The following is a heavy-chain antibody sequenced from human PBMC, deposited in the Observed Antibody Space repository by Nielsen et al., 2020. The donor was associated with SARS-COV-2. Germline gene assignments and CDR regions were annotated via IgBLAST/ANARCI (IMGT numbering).Heavy chain of an antibody. D-gene: IGHD4-17*01. CDR3: AKLYRERYGSDAFDI. CDR2: ISYDGSNK. Sequence: GESLKISCAASGFTFSSYAMHWVRQAPGKGLEWVAIISYDGSNKYYADSVKGRFTISRDNSKNTLYLQMNSLRAEDTAVYYCAKLYRERYGSDAFDIWGQGTMVTVSS. V-gene: IGHV3-30-3*02. CDR1: GFTFSSYA. J-gene: IGHJ3*02.